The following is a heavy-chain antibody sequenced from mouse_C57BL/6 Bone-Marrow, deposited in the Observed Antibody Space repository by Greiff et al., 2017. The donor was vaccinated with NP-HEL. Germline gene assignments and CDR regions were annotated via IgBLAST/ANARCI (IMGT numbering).Heavy chain of an antibody. CDR3: ARERRWLRRGYWNFEV. Sequence: VQLQESGTELVKPGTSVKLSCKSSGYTFTSYWMHWVKQRPGQGLEWIGNINPSNGGTNYNEKFKSKATLTVDKSSSTAYMQLSSLTSDDSAVYYCARERRWLRRGYWNFEVWGAGATVSVSS. CDR1: GYTFTSYW. V-gene: IGHV1-53*01. CDR2: INPSNGGT. J-gene: IGHJ1*01. D-gene: IGHD2-2*01.